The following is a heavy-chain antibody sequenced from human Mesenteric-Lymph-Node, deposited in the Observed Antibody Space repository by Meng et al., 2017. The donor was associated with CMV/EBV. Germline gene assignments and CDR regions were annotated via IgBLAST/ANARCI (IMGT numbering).Heavy chain of an antibody. D-gene: IGHD5-18*01. Sequence: GSLRLSCTVSDVSISSTTYYWGWIRQPPGKGLEWIGDIYYSGSTYYSPSLKSRITISVDTSKNQFSLKLSSVTAADTAVYYCARATPGYSYGPLDYWGQGTLVTVSS. V-gene: IGHV4-39*07. J-gene: IGHJ4*02. CDR3: ARATPGYSYGPLDY. CDR2: IYYSGST. CDR1: DVSISSTTYY.